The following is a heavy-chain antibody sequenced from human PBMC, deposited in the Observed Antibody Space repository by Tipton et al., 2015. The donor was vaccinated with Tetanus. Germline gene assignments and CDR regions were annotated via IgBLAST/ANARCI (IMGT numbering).Heavy chain of an antibody. CDR2: IFHTGGA. J-gene: IGHJ4*02. D-gene: IGHD6-19*01. V-gene: IGHV4-31*03. Sequence: TLSLTCTVSGGSVNSDDYYWTWIRQHPGKGLDWIGYIFHTGGADYNPSLKSRVTISADTSRNQFSLTLSSVTAADTAVYYCARGSGWADFWGQGTQVTVSS. CDR1: GGSVNSDDYY. CDR3: ARGSGWADF.